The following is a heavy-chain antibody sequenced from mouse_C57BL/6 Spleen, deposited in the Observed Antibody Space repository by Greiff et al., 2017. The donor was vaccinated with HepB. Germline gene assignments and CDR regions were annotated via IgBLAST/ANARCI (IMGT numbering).Heavy chain of an antibody. V-gene: IGHV5-16*01. D-gene: IGHD1-1*01. CDR2: INYDGSST. J-gene: IGHJ1*03. CDR3: ARGDYYGGSWYFDV. Sequence: EVTLVESEGGLVQPGSSMKLSCTASGFTFSDYYMAWVRQVPEKGLEWVANINYDGSSTYYLDSLKSRFIISRDNAKNILYLQMSSLKSEDTATYYCARGDYYGGSWYFDVWGTGTTVTVSS. CDR1: GFTFSDYY.